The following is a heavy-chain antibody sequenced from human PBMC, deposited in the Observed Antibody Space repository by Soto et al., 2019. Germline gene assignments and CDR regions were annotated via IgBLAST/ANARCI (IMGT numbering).Heavy chain of an antibody. CDR3: TTGVLGSDQPLFPFVRYYGMDV. CDR2: IKSKTDGGTT. D-gene: IGHD2-2*01. J-gene: IGHJ6*02. CDR1: GFTFSNAW. Sequence: EVQLVESGGGLVKPGGSLRLSCAASGFTFSNAWMNWVRQAPGKGLEWVGRIKSKTDGGTTDYAAPVKGRFTISRDDSKHTMYLQMNSLKTEDTAVYYCTTGVLGSDQPLFPFVRYYGMDVWGQGTTVTGSS. V-gene: IGHV3-15*07.